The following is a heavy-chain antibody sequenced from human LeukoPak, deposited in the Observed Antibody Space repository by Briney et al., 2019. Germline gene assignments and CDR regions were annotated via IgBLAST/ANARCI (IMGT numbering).Heavy chain of an antibody. CDR3: ARGTAVVAAAFDY. J-gene: IGHJ4*02. D-gene: IGHD2-15*01. V-gene: IGHV4-59*11. Sequence: SETLSLTCTVSGGSISNHYWSWIRQPPGKGLEWIGYIYYTGSTNYNPSLKSRVTISVDTSKKQFSLNLSSVTAADTAVYYCARGTAVVAAAFDYWGQGTLVTASS. CDR1: GGSISNHY. CDR2: IYYTGST.